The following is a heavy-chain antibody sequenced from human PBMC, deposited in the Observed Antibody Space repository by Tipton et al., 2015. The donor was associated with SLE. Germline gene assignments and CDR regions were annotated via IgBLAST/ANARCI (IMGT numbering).Heavy chain of an antibody. J-gene: IGHJ3*02. D-gene: IGHD3-22*01. CDR3: AREDDSSGYYYAAFDI. V-gene: IGHV3-64*01. CDR2: ISSNGGST. CDR1: GFTFSSYA. Sequence: SLRLSCAASGFTFSSYAMHWVRQAPGKGLEYVSAISSNGGSTYYANSVKGRFTISRDNSKNTLYLQMGSLRAEDMAVYYCAREDDSSGYYYAAFDIWGQGTMVTVSS.